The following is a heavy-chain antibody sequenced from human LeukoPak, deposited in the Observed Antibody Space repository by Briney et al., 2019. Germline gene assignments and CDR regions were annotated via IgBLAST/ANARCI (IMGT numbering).Heavy chain of an antibody. V-gene: IGHV4-30-2*01. J-gene: IGHJ4*02. CDR1: GGSISSGGYY. CDR2: IYHSGST. Sequence: SETLSLTCTVSGGSISSGGYYWSWIRQPPGKGLEWIGYIYHSGSTYYNPSLKSRVTISVDRSKNQFSLKLSSVTAADTAVYYCARGDGSYGGNAAYFDYWGQGTLVTVSS. D-gene: IGHD4-23*01. CDR3: ARGDGSYGGNAAYFDY.